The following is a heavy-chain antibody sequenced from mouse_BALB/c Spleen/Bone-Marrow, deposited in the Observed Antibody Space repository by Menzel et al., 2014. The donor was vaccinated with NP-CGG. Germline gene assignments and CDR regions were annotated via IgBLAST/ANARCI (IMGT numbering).Heavy chain of an antibody. J-gene: IGHJ3*01. CDR3: AKNGYDGGAWFAY. CDR2: IWRGGNT. V-gene: IGHV2-5*01. D-gene: IGHD2-2*01. Sequence: VKVVESGPGLVQPSQSLSITCTVSGFSLTTYGVNWTRQSPGKGLEWLGVIWRGGNTDYNATFMSRLTITKDNSKSQVFFKMNRLQADDTAIYYCAKNGYDGGAWFAYWGQGTPVTVSA. CDR1: GFSLTTYG.